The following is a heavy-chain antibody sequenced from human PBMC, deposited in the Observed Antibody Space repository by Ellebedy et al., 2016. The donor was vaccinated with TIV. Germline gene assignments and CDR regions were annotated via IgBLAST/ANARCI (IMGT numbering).Heavy chain of an antibody. V-gene: IGHV3-21*01. Sequence: PGGSLRLSCAASGFTFSIYSMDWVRQAPGRGREWVSSISSDSTYIYYTDSVKGRFTISRDNAKNSLYLQMSSLRAEDTAVYYCAREFYYDMWGQGTLVTVPS. CDR2: ISSDSTYI. D-gene: IGHD3-22*01. CDR3: AREFYYDM. CDR1: GFTFSIYS. J-gene: IGHJ4*02.